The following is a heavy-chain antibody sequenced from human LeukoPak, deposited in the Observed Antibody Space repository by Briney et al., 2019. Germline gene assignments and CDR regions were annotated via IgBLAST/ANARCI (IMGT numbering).Heavy chain of an antibody. V-gene: IGHV4-61*02. CDR3: ARGPPAAAAGTCWFDP. D-gene: IGHD6-13*01. CDR2: IYTSGST. CDR1: GGSISSGSYY. J-gene: IGHJ5*02. Sequence: PSETLSLTCTVSGGSISSGSYYWSWIRQPAGKGLEWIGRIYTSGSTNCNPSLKSRVTISVDTSKNQFSLKLSSVTAADTAVYYCARGPPAAAAGTCWFDPWGQGTLVTVSS.